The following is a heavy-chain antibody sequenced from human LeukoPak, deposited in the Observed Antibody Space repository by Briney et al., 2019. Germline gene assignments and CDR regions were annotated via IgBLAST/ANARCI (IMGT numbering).Heavy chain of an antibody. Sequence: TGGSLRLSCAASGFTFSSYWMHWVRQAPGKGLVWVSRINTDGSSTSYADSVKGRFTISRDNAKNTLYLQMDSLRVEDTAVYFCAKVISSGFYSSAFDIWGQGTMVTVSS. CDR3: AKVISSGFYSSAFDI. CDR2: INTDGSST. V-gene: IGHV3-74*01. CDR1: GFTFSSYW. D-gene: IGHD3-22*01. J-gene: IGHJ3*02.